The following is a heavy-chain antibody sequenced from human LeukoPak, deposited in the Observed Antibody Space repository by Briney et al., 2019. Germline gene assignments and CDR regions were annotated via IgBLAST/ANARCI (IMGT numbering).Heavy chain of an antibody. CDR2: MNPNSGNT. V-gene: IGHV1-8*01. J-gene: IGHJ4*02. CDR1: GFTFTSYD. CDR3: ARGVGANWGGINYFDY. Sequence: GASVKVSCKASGFTFTSYDINWVRQATGQGLEWMGWMNPNSGNTGYTQKFQGRVTMTSNTSIKTAYMELSGLRSDDTAVYYCARGVGANWGGINYFDYWGQGTLVTVSS. D-gene: IGHD7-27*01.